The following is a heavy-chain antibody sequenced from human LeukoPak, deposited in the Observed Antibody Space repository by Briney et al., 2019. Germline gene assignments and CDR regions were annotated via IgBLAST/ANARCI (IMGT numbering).Heavy chain of an antibody. V-gene: IGHV3-30-3*01. CDR1: GFTFSSYA. CDR3: ARHLGGVGASNFDY. D-gene: IGHD1-26*01. CDR2: ISYDGSNK. J-gene: IGHJ4*02. Sequence: PGRSLRLSFAASGFTFSSYAMHWVRQAPGKGLEWVAVISYDGSNKYYADSVKGRFTISRDNSKNTLYLQMNSLRAEDTAVYYCARHLGGVGASNFDYWGQGTLGTVSS.